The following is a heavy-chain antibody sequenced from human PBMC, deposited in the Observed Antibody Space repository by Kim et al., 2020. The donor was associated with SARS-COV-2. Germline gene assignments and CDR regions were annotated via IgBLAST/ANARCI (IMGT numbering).Heavy chain of an antibody. V-gene: IGHV3-23*01. J-gene: IGHJ5*02. CDR2: ISGSGGST. Sequence: GGSLRLSCAASGFTFSSYAMSWVRQAPGKGLEWVSAISGSGGSTYYADSVKGRFTISRDNSKNTLYLQMNSPRAEDTAVYYCAKDPEYSSGWYFGSNWFDPWGQGTLVTVSS. CDR1: GFTFSSYA. D-gene: IGHD6-19*01. CDR3: AKDPEYSSGWYFGSNWFDP.